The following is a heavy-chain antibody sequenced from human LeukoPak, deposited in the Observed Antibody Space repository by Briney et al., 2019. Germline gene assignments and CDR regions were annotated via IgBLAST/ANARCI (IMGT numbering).Heavy chain of an antibody. CDR2: ISHSENT. V-gene: IGHV4-38-2*02. D-gene: IGHD2-8*01. Sequence: PSETLSLTCYVSGDSISSSYFWGWIRQPPVTGLEWIGSISHSENTFYNPSLKSRVTISVDTSKNHFSLNLSAVTAADTAVYYCARARKYNGNPNWIDLWGQGVLVTVSS. CDR3: ARARKYNGNPNWIDL. J-gene: IGHJ5*02. CDR1: GDSISSSYF.